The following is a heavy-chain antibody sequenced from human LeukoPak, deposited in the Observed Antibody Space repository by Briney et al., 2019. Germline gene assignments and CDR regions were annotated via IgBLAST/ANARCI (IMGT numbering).Heavy chain of an antibody. D-gene: IGHD3-10*01. J-gene: IGHJ4*02. Sequence: GASVKVSCKASGYTFTNYGISWVRQAPGQGLEWMGWISGYNGDTNYAQKLQGRVTMTTDTSTSTAYMELRSLRSDDTAVYYCATAEMNYGSGSLDYWGQGTLVTVSS. V-gene: IGHV1-18*01. CDR1: GYTFTNYG. CDR2: ISGYNGDT. CDR3: ATAEMNYGSGSLDY.